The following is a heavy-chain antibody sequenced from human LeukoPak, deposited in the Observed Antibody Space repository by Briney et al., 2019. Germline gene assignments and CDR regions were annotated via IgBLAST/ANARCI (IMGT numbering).Heavy chain of an antibody. Sequence: GGSLRLSCAASGFTFSSYSMNWVRQAPGKGLEWVSSISSSSSHIYYADSVKGRFTISRDNAKNSLYLQMNSLRAEDTAVYYCAREEADWYFDLWGRGTLVTVSS. J-gene: IGHJ2*01. CDR2: ISSSSSHI. V-gene: IGHV3-21*01. CDR1: GFTFSSYS. CDR3: AREEADWYFDL.